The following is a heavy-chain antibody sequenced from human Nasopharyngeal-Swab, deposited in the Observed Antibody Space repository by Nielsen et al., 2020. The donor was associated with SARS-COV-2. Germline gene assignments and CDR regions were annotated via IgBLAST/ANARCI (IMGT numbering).Heavy chain of an antibody. J-gene: IGHJ4*02. V-gene: IGHV3-9*02. CDR2: ISWNSGSI. CDR1: GFTSDDYA. D-gene: IGHD4-23*01. Sequence: GGSLRLSCAASGFTSDDYAMHWVRQAPGKGLGWVPGISWNSGSIGYADSVKGRFTISRDNAKNSPYLQMNSLRAEDTALYYCAKGKWATVAYYFDYWGQGTLVTVSS. CDR3: AKGKWATVAYYFDY.